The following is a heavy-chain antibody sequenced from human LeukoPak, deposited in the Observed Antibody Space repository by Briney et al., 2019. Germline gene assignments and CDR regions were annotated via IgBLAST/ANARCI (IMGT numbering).Heavy chain of an antibody. V-gene: IGHV3-9*01. CDR1: GFTFDDYA. CDR2: ISWNSGSI. Sequence: GRSLRLSCAASGFTFDDYAMHWVRQAPGKGLEWVSGISWNSGSIGYADSVKGRFTISRDNAKNSLYLQMNSLRAEDTAVYYCAGTYYYDSSGYSAPLYYYYMDVWGKGTTVTVSS. J-gene: IGHJ6*03. D-gene: IGHD3-22*01. CDR3: AGTYYYDSSGYSAPLYYYYMDV.